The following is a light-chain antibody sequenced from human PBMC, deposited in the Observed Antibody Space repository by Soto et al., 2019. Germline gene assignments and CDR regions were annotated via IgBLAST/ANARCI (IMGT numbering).Light chain of an antibody. CDR2: GAS. J-gene: IGKJ2*01. V-gene: IGKV3-20*01. CDR3: QQYGSSPPFT. Sequence: EIVLTQSPGTLSLSPGERATLSCRASQSVSNSYLAWYQQTPGQAPRLLIYGASSRATGTPDRFSGSGSGNDFTLTISRLEPEDFAVYYCQQYGSSPPFTFGQGTTLQIK. CDR1: QSVSNSY.